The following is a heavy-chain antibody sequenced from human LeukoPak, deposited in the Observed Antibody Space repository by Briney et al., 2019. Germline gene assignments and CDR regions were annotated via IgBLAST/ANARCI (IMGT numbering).Heavy chain of an antibody. J-gene: IGHJ6*02. Sequence: PGGSLRLSCAASGFIFSSYWMSWVRQAPGKGLEWVANIKQDGSEKYYVDSVKGRFTVSRDNDKNSLYLQMNSLRAEDTAVYYCARGSLGDSSGFFPLQANGMDVWGQGTTVTVSS. D-gene: IGHD3-22*01. V-gene: IGHV3-7*04. CDR3: ARGSLGDSSGFFPLQANGMDV. CDR1: GFIFSSYW. CDR2: IKQDGSEK.